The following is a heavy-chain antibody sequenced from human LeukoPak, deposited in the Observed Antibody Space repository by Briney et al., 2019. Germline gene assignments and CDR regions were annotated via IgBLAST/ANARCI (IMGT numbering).Heavy chain of an antibody. CDR1: GFTFSDYY. CDR2: ISSSGSTI. CDR3: ARAQTREYYDFLSGYYPDY. J-gene: IGHJ4*02. V-gene: IGHV3-11*04. D-gene: IGHD3-3*01. Sequence: GGSLRLSCAASGFTFSDYYMSWIRQAPGKGLEWVSYISSSGSTIYYADSVKGRFTISRDNAKNSLYLQMNSLRAEDTAVYYCARAQTREYYDFLSGYYPDYWGQGTLVTVSS.